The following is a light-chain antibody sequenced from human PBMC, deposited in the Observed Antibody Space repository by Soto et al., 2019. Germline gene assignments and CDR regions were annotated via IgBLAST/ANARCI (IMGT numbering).Light chain of an antibody. CDR2: AAS. CDR3: LQDYGDSWT. V-gene: IGKV1-6*01. Sequence: QMTQSPSSLSASVGEKIIITCRASRDVGSDVSWYQQKPGQAPKLLIYAASNLYTGVPSRFSGSRSGTEFTLTISSLQPEDFASYYCLQDYGDSWTLGQGPKVDIK. CDR1: RDVGSD. J-gene: IGKJ1*01.